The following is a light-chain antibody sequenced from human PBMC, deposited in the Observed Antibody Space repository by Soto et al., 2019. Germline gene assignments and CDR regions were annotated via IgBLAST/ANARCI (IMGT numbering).Light chain of an antibody. Sequence: QPVLTQSPSASASLGASVKLTCTLSSGHSSYAIAWHQQQPEKGPRYLMKLNSDGSHSKGDGIPDRFSGSSSGAERYLTISGLQSEDEADYYCQTWGTGIHYVFGTGTQLTVL. CDR1: SGHSSYA. CDR2: LNSDGSH. CDR3: QTWGTGIHYV. V-gene: IGLV4-69*01. J-gene: IGLJ1*01.